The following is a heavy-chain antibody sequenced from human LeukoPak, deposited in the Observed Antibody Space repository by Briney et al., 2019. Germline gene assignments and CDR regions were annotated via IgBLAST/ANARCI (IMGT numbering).Heavy chain of an antibody. Sequence: GESLKISCKGSGYSINNYWIGWVRQMPGKGLEWMGIIYPGDPDTRYSPSFQGQVTISADKSISTAYLQWSSLKASDTAMYYCATVDGYNYFFVYWGQGTLVTVSS. D-gene: IGHD5-24*01. V-gene: IGHV5-51*01. CDR3: ATVDGYNYFFVY. J-gene: IGHJ4*02. CDR1: GYSINNYW. CDR2: IYPGDPDT.